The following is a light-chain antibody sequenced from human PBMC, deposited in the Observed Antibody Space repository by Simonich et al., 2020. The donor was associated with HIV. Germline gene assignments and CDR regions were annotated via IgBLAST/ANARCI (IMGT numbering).Light chain of an antibody. Sequence: QSALTQPASVSGSPGQSITISCTGTSSDVGGYNYVSWYQQHPGKAPKLMIYDVSKRPSGVSNRFSGSSSGNTASLTISGLQAEDEADYYCCSYAGSSTFWVFGGGTKLTVL. CDR3: CSYAGSSTFWV. J-gene: IGLJ3*02. CDR1: SSDVGGYNY. V-gene: IGLV2-23*02. CDR2: DVS.